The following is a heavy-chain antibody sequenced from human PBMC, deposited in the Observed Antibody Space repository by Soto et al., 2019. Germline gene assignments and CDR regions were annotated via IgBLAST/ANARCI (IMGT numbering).Heavy chain of an antibody. CDR2: INPSGGGT. D-gene: IGHD3-16*01. CDR3: TTCPASRSHPRCF. Sequence: ASVKVSCKASGYTFTSYYMHWVRQAPGQGLEWMGIINPSGGGTSYAQKFQGRVTMTRDTSTSTVYMELSSLRSEDTAVYYCTTCPASRSHPRCFWGLGTLDTVSS. CDR1: GYTFTSYY. V-gene: IGHV1-46*01. J-gene: IGHJ4*02.